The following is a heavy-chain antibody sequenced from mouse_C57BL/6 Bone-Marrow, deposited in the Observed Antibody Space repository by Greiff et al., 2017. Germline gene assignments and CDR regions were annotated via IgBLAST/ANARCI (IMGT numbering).Heavy chain of an antibody. CDR1: GYTFTSYG. J-gene: IGHJ3*01. V-gene: IGHV1-81*01. D-gene: IGHD2-1*01. CDR3: ATYGNFSWFAY. Sequence: VKLMESGAELARPGASVKLSCKASGYTFTSYGISWVKQRTGQGLEWIGEIYPRSGNTYYNEKFKGKATLTADKSSSTAYMELRSLTSEDSAVYFCATYGNFSWFAYRSQGTLVTVTA. CDR2: IYPRSGNT.